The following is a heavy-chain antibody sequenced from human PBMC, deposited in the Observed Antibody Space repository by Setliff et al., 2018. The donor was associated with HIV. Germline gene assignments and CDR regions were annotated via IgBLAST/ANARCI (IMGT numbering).Heavy chain of an antibody. CDR1: GGSITTSTFY. D-gene: IGHD2-2*01. J-gene: IGHJ5*01. CDR3: ARGAYRFDS. Sequence: SETLSLTCTVSGGSITTSTFYWGWIRQPPGKGLEWIGSIYYSGSTYYNPSLKSRLTITQHTSKNHFSLSLRSLTAADTAVYYCARGAYRFDSWGQGNLVTVSS. V-gene: IGHV4-39*02. CDR2: IYYSGST.